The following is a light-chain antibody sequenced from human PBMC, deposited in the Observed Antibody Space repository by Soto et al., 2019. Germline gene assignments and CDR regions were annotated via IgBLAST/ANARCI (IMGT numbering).Light chain of an antibody. CDR3: SSYRSTGSLRV. Sequence: QSVLTQPASVSGSPGQSITISCTGISNDVGDYKSVSWYQQHPGKAPKLVIYDVSDRPSGVSDRFSGSKSGNTASLTISGLQAGDEANYYCSSYRSTGSLRVFGGGTKLTVL. J-gene: IGLJ3*02. CDR2: DVS. CDR1: SNDVGDYKS. V-gene: IGLV2-14*03.